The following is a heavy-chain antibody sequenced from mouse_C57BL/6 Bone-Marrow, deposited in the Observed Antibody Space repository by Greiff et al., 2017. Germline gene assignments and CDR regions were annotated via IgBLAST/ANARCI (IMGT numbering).Heavy chain of an antibody. Sequence: DVMLVESGGGLVKPGGSLKLSCAASGFTFSDYGMHWVRQAPEKGLEWVAYISSGSSTIYYADTVKGRFTISRDNAKNTLFLQMTSLRSEDTAMYYCARREIAWFAYWGQGTLVTVSA. V-gene: IGHV5-17*01. J-gene: IGHJ3*01. CDR2: ISSGSSTI. CDR3: ARREIAWFAY. CDR1: GFTFSDYG.